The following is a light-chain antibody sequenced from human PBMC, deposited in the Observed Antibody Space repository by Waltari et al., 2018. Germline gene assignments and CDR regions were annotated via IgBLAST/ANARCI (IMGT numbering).Light chain of an antibody. CDR3: HSLNSVGNGYV. Sequence: SNELPQPPSVSVSPGQTARIPCPGDALPTKYASWYQQKSGQAPVLVIYEDITRPSGIPERFSGSSSGTVATLTISGAQVEDEADYYCHSLNSVGNGYVFGTGTKFTVL. CDR1: ALPTKY. J-gene: IGLJ1*01. V-gene: IGLV3-10*01. CDR2: EDI.